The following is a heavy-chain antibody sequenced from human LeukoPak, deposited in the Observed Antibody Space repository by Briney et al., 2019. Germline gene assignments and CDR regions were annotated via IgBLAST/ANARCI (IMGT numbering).Heavy chain of an antibody. D-gene: IGHD3-10*01. CDR2: INPNSGGT. CDR1: GYTFTSYY. CDR3: ARVMVRGLYYMDV. V-gene: IGHV1-2*02. J-gene: IGHJ6*03. Sequence: ASVKVSCKASGYTFTSYYMHWVRQAPGQGLEWMGWINPNSGGTNYAQKFQGRVTMTRDTSISTAYMELSRLRSDDTAVYYCARVMVRGLYYMDVWGKGTTVTVSS.